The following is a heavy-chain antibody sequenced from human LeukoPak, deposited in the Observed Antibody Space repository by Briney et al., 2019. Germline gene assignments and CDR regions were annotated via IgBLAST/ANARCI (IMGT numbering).Heavy chain of an antibody. V-gene: IGHV1-18*01. D-gene: IGHD2-2*01. Sequence: ASVKVSCKASGYTFTSYGISWVRQAPGQGLEWMGWISAYNGKTNYAQKFQGRVTMTTDTSTSTAYMERRSLRSDATAVYYCAREGGYCSSTSSSAFDPWGQGTLLTVSS. CDR2: ISAYNGKT. CDR3: AREGGYCSSTSSSAFDP. CDR1: GYTFTSYG. J-gene: IGHJ5*02.